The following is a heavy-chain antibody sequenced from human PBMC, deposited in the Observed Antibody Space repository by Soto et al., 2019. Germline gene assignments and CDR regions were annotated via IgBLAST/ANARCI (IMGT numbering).Heavy chain of an antibody. J-gene: IGHJ4*02. CDR3: AKGSGYSYERGPDY. CDR1: GFTFDDYA. V-gene: IGHV3-9*01. D-gene: IGHD5-18*01. Sequence: GGSLRLSCAASGFTFDDYAMHWVRQAPGKGLEWVSGISWNSGSIGYADSVKGRFTISRDNAKNSLYLQMNSLRAEDTALCYCAKGSGYSYERGPDYWGQGTLVTVSS. CDR2: ISWNSGSI.